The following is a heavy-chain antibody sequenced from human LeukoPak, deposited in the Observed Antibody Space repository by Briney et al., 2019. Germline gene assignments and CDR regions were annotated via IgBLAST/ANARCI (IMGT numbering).Heavy chain of an antibody. CDR3: ARGPPGYSSSSVFRNWFDP. D-gene: IGHD6-6*01. CDR1: GYTFTGYY. V-gene: IGHV1-2*06. J-gene: IGHJ5*02. CDR2: ISPNSGGT. Sequence: ASVKVSCKASGYTFTGYYMHWVRQAPGQGLEWMGRISPNSGGTNYAQKFQGRVTMTRDTSISTAYMELSRLRSDDTAVYYCARGPPGYSSSSVFRNWFDPWGQGTLVTVSS.